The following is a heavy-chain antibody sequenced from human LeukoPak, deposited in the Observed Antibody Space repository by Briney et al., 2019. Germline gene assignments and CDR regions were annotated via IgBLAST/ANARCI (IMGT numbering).Heavy chain of an antibody. CDR2: IYHSGST. CDR3: ARVRVVGATPDY. V-gene: IGHV4-59*01. J-gene: IGHJ4*02. CDR1: GGSISNYF. D-gene: IGHD1-26*01. Sequence: PSETLSLTCSVSGGSISNYFWSWIRQPPGKGLEWIGYIYHSGSTNYNPSLKSRVTMSVDTSKNQFSLKLSSVTAADTAVYYCARVRVVGATPDYWGQGTLVTVSS.